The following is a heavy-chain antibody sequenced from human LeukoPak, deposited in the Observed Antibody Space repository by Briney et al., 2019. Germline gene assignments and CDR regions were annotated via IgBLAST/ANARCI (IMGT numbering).Heavy chain of an antibody. J-gene: IGHJ4*02. CDR1: GFTFSSYS. V-gene: IGHV3-21*01. CDR3: ARDRYNFDY. Sequence: GGSLRLSCAASGFTFSSYSMNWVRQAPGKGLEWVSSISSSSTYTYYADSLKGRFTISRDNAKISLYLQMTSLRAEDTAVYYCARDRYNFDYWGQGTLVTVSS. CDR2: ISSSSTYT. D-gene: IGHD5-18*01.